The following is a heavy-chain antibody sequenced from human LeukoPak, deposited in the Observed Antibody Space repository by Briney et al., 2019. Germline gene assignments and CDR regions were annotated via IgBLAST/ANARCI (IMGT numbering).Heavy chain of an antibody. Sequence: PGGSLRLSCAASGFTFSSYWMHWVRQAPGKGLVWVSRINSDGSSTSYADSVKGRFTISRDNAKNTPYLQMNSLRAEDTAVYYCASYSGSYYGFDYWGQGTLVTVSS. CDR1: GFTFSSYW. J-gene: IGHJ4*02. CDR3: ASYSGSYYGFDY. V-gene: IGHV3-74*01. D-gene: IGHD1-26*01. CDR2: INSDGSST.